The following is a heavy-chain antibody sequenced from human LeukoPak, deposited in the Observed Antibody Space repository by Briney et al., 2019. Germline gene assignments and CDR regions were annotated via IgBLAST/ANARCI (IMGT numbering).Heavy chain of an antibody. Sequence: SETLSLTCTVSGGSFSSSTHFWGWIRQPPGKGLEWIGSISYGGSAYYNPSLKSRVTISVDTSKNQFSLKLTSVSAADTAMYYCARRGWTGGYTYAAFDIWGQGTMVTVS. CDR2: ISYGGSA. J-gene: IGHJ3*02. V-gene: IGHV4-39*01. D-gene: IGHD5-18*01. CDR3: ARRGWTGGYTYAAFDI. CDR1: GGSFSSSTHF.